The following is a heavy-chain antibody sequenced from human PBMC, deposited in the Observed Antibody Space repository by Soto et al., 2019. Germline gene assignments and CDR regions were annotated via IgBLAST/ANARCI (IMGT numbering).Heavy chain of an antibody. CDR3: ARLPHSSSWYSYYYGMDV. CDR2: IDPSDSYT. D-gene: IGHD6-13*01. J-gene: IGHJ6*02. Sequence: GESLKISCKGSGYSFTTYWISWARQMPGKGLEWMGRIDPSDSYTNYSPSFQGHVTISADKSISTAYLQWSSLKASDTAMYYCARLPHSSSWYSYYYGMDVWGQGTTVTVSS. V-gene: IGHV5-10-1*01. CDR1: GYSFTTYW.